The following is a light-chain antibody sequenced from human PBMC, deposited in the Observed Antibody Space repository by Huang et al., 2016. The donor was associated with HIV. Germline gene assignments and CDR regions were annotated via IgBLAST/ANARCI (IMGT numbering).Light chain of an antibody. Sequence: ELVLTQSPGTLSLFPGERATLSCRASQSVSSSYLAWYQQKPGQAPRLLIYGASNGATGIPARVSGSGSGTDFTLTISRVEPEDFAVYYCQQYGGSPITFGQGTRLEIK. CDR2: GAS. V-gene: IGKV3-20*01. CDR3: QQYGGSPIT. J-gene: IGKJ5*01. CDR1: QSVSSSY.